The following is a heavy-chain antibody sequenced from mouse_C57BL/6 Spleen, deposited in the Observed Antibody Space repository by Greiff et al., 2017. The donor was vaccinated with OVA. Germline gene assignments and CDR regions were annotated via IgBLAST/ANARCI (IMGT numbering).Heavy chain of an antibody. J-gene: IGHJ4*01. CDR2: IYPGSGNT. CDR1: GYTFTDYY. V-gene: IGHV1-76*01. D-gene: IGHD2-1*01. Sequence: VQLQQSGAELVRPGASVKLSCKASGYTFTDYYINWVKQRPGQGLEWIARIYPGSGNTYYNEKFKGKATLTAEKSSSTAYMQLSSLTSEDSAVYFCAREGDGNYSYAMDDWGKGTSVTVSS. CDR3: AREGDGNYSYAMDD.